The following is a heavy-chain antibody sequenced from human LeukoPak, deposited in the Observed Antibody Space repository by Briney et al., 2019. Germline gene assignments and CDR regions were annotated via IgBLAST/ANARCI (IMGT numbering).Heavy chain of an antibody. J-gene: IGHJ6*03. D-gene: IGHD6-6*01. CDR1: GFTFSSYW. CDR2: IKQDGSEK. V-gene: IGHV3-7*01. CDR3: AILYSSSSRAYYYYYYMDV. Sequence: PGGSLRLSCAASGFTFSSYWMSWVRQAPGKGLEWVANIKQDGSEKYYVDSVKGRFTISRDNAKNSLYLQMNSLRAEGTDVYYCAILYSSSSRAYYYYYYMDVWGKGTTVTVSS.